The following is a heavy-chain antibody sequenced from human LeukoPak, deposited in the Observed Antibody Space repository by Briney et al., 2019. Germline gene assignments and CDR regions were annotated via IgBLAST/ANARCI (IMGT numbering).Heavy chain of an antibody. J-gene: IGHJ4*02. D-gene: IGHD4-17*01. Sequence: PGGSLRLSCTASGFIFSNYWMHWVRQAPGKGLVWVSRINSGQNSTNYADSVKGRFTISRDNAKNTLYLQMNSLRVEDMAVYYCVRETGDYGHNYFDYWGQGTLVTVSS. V-gene: IGHV3-74*01. CDR2: INSGQNST. CDR3: VRETGDYGHNYFDY. CDR1: GFIFSNYW.